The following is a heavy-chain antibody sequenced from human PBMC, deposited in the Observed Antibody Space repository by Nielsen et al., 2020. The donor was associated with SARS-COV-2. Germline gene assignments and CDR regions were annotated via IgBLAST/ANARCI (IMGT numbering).Heavy chain of an antibody. J-gene: IGHJ4*02. CDR2: ISAYNGNT. D-gene: IGHD4-23*01. V-gene: IGHV1-18*01. CDR3: AREGLTTVVGFDY. Sequence: ASVKVSCKASGYTFTSYGISWVRQAPGQGLEWMGWISAYNGNTNYAQKLQGRVTMTTDTSTSTVYMELSSLRSEDTAVYYCAREGLTTVVGFDYWGQGTLVTVSS. CDR1: GYTFTSYG.